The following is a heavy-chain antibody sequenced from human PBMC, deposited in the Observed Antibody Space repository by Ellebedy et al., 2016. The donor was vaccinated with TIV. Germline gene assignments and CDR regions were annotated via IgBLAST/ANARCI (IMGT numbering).Heavy chain of an antibody. J-gene: IGHJ4*02. V-gene: IGHV1-18*01. CDR1: GGTFNNYA. Sequence: ASVKVSCXASGGTFNNYAISWVRQAPGHGLEWMGWISAYNRNTNYAQKLQGRVTMTTDTSTSTAYMELRSLRSDDTAVYYCARGGNFDSSGYFDSWGQGTLVSVSS. D-gene: IGHD3-22*01. CDR3: ARGGNFDSSGYFDS. CDR2: ISAYNRNT.